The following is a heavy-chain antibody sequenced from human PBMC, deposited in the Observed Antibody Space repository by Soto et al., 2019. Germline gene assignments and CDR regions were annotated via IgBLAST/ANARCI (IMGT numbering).Heavy chain of an antibody. CDR3: TKSPGSSSGY. CDR2: ISGGVGST. CDR1: GFPFMNHA. Sequence: PGGSLRLSCVTSGFPFMNHALTWVRQAPGKGLEWVSTISGGVGSTYYADSVKGRFTLSRDKSKNTLYLQMSGLRAEDTAFYYCTKSPGSSSGYWGQGTLVTVSS. V-gene: IGHV3-23*01. D-gene: IGHD6-6*01. J-gene: IGHJ4*02.